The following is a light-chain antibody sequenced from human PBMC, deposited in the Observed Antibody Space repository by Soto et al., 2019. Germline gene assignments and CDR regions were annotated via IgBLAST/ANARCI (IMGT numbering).Light chain of an antibody. J-gene: IGKJ3*01. CDR1: ERISSNF. CDR3: QQYGTSPFP. V-gene: IGKV3-20*01. CDR2: GAS. Sequence: VLTQSPDTLSLSPGERATLSCRASERISSNFLARYQQRPGQAPSLLIYGASTRASGIPDRFSGSGSGTDCSLSISRLEPEDFAVFYCQQYGTSPFPFGAGTRVEIK.